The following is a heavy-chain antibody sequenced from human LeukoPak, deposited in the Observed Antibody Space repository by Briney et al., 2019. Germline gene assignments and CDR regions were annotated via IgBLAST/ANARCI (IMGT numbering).Heavy chain of an antibody. V-gene: IGHV1-2*06. Sequence: ASLKVSCKASGYTFIGYYMHWVRQAPGQGLEWRGRINPNSGGTDYAQKFQGRVTMTRDTSISTAYLEFSSLRSDDTAVYYCARAGYSSSWYWFDPWGQGTLVTVSS. D-gene: IGHD6-13*01. CDR3: ARAGYSSSWYWFDP. CDR2: INPNSGGT. J-gene: IGHJ5*02. CDR1: GYTFIGYY.